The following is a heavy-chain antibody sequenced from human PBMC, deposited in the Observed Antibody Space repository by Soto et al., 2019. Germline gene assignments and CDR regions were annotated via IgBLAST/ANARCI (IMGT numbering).Heavy chain of an antibody. D-gene: IGHD3-10*02. Sequence: GGSLRLSCVGSGFIFINNGMHFVRQTPGKGLEWVAFMSYDGSDTFYADSVKGRFTISRDNSKNTLFLHMSNLRAEDTAMYYCTIVRVADSALDHWGQGTLVTVSS. CDR2: MSYDGSDT. V-gene: IGHV3-30*02. CDR3: TIVRVADSALDH. J-gene: IGHJ4*02. CDR1: GFIFINNG.